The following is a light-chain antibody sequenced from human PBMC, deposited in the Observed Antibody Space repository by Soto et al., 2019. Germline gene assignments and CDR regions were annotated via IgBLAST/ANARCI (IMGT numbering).Light chain of an antibody. CDR1: QDITNH. J-gene: IGKJ3*01. CDR3: QKHDGVPQ. CDR2: DSS. V-gene: IGKV1-33*01. Sequence: DIQVTQSPSSLSASVGDRVTITCQASQDITNHLNWYQHKPGEAPKLLICDSSDLETGVPSRFSGSGSGTYFTLTISSLQPEDIATYYCQKHDGVPQFGPGTRIDIK.